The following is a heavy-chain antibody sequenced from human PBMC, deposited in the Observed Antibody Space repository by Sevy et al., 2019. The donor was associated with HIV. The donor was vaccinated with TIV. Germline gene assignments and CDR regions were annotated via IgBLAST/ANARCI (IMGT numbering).Heavy chain of an antibody. CDR2: MNPNSGNT. CDR3: ARDYYYGSGSYPSQYYYYGMDV. D-gene: IGHD3-10*01. J-gene: IGHJ6*02. V-gene: IGHV1-8*01. CDR1: GYTFTSYD. Sequence: ASVKVSCKASGYTFTSYDINWVRQATGQGLEWMGWMNPNSGNTGYAQKFQGRVTMTRNTSISTAYMELSSLRSEDTAVYYCARDYYYGSGSYPSQYYYYGMDVWGQGTTVTVSS.